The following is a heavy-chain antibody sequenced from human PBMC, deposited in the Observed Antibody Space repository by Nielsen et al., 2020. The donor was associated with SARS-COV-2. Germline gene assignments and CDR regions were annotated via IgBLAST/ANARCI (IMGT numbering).Heavy chain of an antibody. CDR1: GYSFTTYA. CDR2: INADNGNT. Sequence: ASVKVSCKASGYSFTTYAIHWARQAPGQRLEWMGWINADNGNTRYSQEFQGRVTLNRDTSAGTAYMELSSLRSEDTAVYYCARDWQKRFDFWGQGTLVTVSS. J-gene: IGHJ4*02. V-gene: IGHV1-3*01. CDR3: ARDWQKRFDF.